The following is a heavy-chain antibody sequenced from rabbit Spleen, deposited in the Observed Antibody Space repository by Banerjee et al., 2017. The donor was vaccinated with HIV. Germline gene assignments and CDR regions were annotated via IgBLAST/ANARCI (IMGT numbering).Heavy chain of an antibody. Sequence: QSLEESGGDLVKPEGSLTLTCTASGFSLSSSYYMCWVRQAPGKGLEWIACINTATGKAVYATWAKGRFTISRTSSTTVTLRMTSLTAADRAAYFCARDLVGVIGWNFYLWGQGTLVTVS. CDR1: GFSLSSSYY. CDR2: INTATGKA. CDR3: ARDLVGVIGWNFYL. V-gene: IGHV1S40*01. D-gene: IGHD8-1*01. J-gene: IGHJ3*01.